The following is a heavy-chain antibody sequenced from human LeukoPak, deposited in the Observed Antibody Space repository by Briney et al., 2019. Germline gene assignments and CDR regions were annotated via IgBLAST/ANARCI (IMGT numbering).Heavy chain of an antibody. CDR1: GGTFSSYA. V-gene: IGHV1-18*01. D-gene: IGHD2-2*01. J-gene: IGHJ4*02. Sequence: ASVNVSCKASGGTFSSYAISWVRQAPGQGLEWMGWISGNNDNPNYGQKFQGRLTVTTDSSTSTAYMELRNLRSDDTAVYYCARDGTSTDDYWGQGTLVTVSS. CDR2: ISGNNDNP. CDR3: ARDGTSTDDY.